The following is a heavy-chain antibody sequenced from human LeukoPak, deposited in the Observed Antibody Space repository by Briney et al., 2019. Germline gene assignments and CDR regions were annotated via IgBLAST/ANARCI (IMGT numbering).Heavy chain of an antibody. V-gene: IGHV4-34*01. CDR3: ARNDYGDYFDY. J-gene: IGHJ4*02. D-gene: IGHD4-17*01. CDR1: GGSFSGYY. Sequence: PSETLSLTCAVYGGSFSGYYWSWIRQPPGKGLEWIGEINHSGSTNYNPSLKSRVTIPVDTSKNQFSLKLSSVTAADTAVYYCARNDYGDYFDYWGQGTLVTVSS. CDR2: INHSGST.